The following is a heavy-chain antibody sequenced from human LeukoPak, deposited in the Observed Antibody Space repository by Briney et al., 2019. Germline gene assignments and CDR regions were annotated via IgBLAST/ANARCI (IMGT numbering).Heavy chain of an antibody. CDR1: GFTFSSYA. J-gene: IGHJ1*01. Sequence: PGGSLRLSCAAAGFTFSSYAMHWVRQAPGKGLEWVAVISYDGSNKYYADSVKGRFAISRDNSKNTLYLQMNSLRAEDTAVYYCAKGSGSYQGREYFQHWGQGTLVTVFS. D-gene: IGHD1-26*01. CDR2: ISYDGSNK. CDR3: AKGSGSYQGREYFQH. V-gene: IGHV3-30*09.